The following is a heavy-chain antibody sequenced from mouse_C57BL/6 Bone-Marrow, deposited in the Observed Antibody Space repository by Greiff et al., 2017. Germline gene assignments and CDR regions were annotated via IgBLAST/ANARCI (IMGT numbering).Heavy chain of an antibody. J-gene: IGHJ2*01. CDR2: IYPGDGDT. Sequence: QVQLQQSGPELVKPGASVKISCKASGYAFSSSWMNWVKQRPGKGLEWIGRIYPGDGDTNYNGKLTGKATLTADKSSSTAYMQLSSLTSEDSAVYICARGTVVATDDYWGQGTTLTVSS. D-gene: IGHD1-1*01. CDR1: GYAFSSSW. V-gene: IGHV1-82*01. CDR3: ARGTVVATDDY.